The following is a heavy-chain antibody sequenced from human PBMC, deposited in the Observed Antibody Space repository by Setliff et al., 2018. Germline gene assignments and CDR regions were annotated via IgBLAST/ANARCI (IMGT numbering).Heavy chain of an antibody. Sequence: SLKISCVGSEFTGNSNFMTWVRQAPGKGLEWLSVIYVGGKTFYADSVKGRFTISRDDSKSTLSLDIKSLRPDDTAMYYCARQTGLGGHNLKDGTFYGVDVWGQGIMVTVS. CDR3: ARQTGLGGHNLKDGTFYGVDV. CDR2: IYVGGKT. V-gene: IGHV3-66*04. J-gene: IGHJ6*02. D-gene: IGHD1-1*01. CDR1: EFTGNSNF.